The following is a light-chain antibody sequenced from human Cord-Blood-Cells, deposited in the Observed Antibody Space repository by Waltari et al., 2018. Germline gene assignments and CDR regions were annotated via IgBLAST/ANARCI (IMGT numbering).Light chain of an antibody. CDR2: GNS. CDR1: SSNIGAGYD. Sequence: QSVLTQQPSVSGAPGQRVPISCTGSSSNIGAGYDVHWYQQLPGTAPKLLIYGNSNRPSGVPDRFSGSKSGTSASLAITGLQAEDEADYYCQSYDSSLSGSQVFGGGTKLTVL. J-gene: IGLJ2*01. V-gene: IGLV1-40*01. CDR3: QSYDSSLSGSQV.